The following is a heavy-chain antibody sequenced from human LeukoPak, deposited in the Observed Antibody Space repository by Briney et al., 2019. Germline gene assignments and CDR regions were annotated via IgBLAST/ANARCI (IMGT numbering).Heavy chain of an antibody. CDR1: GGSISSYY. V-gene: IGHV4-59*01. J-gene: IGHJ4*02. CDR3: ARIAAAGTQ. Sequence: SETLSLTCTVSGGSISSYYWNWIRQPPGKGLEWIGNFYYSGSTNYNPSFKSRVTISADTSKNQFSLRLTSVTAADTAVYYCARIAAAGTQWGQGTLVTVCS. CDR2: FYYSGST. D-gene: IGHD6-13*01.